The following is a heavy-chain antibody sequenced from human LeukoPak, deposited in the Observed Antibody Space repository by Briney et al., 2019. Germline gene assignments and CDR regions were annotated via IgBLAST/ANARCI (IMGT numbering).Heavy chain of an antibody. V-gene: IGHV4-59*01. CDR3: ARDSIAAGTTTISYYFDY. J-gene: IGHJ4*02. Sequence: SETLSLTCTVSGGSISSYYWSWIRQPPGKGLEWIGYIYYSGSTNYNPSLKSRVTISVDMSKNQFSLKLSSVTAADTAVYYCARDSIAAGTTTISYYFDYWGQGTLVTVSS. CDR2: IYYSGST. CDR1: GGSISSYY. D-gene: IGHD6-13*01.